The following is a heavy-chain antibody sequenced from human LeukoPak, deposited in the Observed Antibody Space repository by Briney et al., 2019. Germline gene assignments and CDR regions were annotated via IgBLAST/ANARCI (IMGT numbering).Heavy chain of an antibody. D-gene: IGHD6-6*01. V-gene: IGHV4-59*01. CDR2: IYYSGST. CDR3: ASGPHPRVYSSSSYYMDV. J-gene: IGHJ6*03. Sequence: PSETLSLTCTVSGGSISSYYWSWIRQPPGKGLEWIGYIYYSGSTNYNPSLKSRVTISVDTSKNQFSLRLSSLTAADTAVYYCASGPHPRVYSSSSYYMDVWGKGTTVTVSS. CDR1: GGSISSYY.